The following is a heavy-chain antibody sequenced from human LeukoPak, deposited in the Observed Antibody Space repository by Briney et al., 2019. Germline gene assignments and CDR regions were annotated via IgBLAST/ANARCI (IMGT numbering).Heavy chain of an antibody. J-gene: IGHJ3*02. V-gene: IGHV3-11*06. CDR1: GFTFSDYY. D-gene: IGHD3-9*01. CDR3: ARVRDYDILTGYNDAFDI. Sequence: GGSLRLSCAASGFTFSDYYMSWIRQAPGKGLEWVSYISSSSSYTNYADSVKGRFTISRDNAKNSLYLQMNSLRGEDTAVYYCARVRDYDILTGYNDAFDIWGQGTMVTVSS. CDR2: ISSSSSYT.